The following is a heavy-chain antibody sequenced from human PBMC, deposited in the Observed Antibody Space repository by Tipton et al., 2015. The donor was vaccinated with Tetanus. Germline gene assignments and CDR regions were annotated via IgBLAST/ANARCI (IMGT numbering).Heavy chain of an antibody. CDR2: IKQDGSEN. CDR1: GFTFSNYG. CDR3: ARAISSVWGKHDAFDI. Sequence: SLRLSCAVSGFTFSNYGMNWVRQAPGKGLEWVANIKQDGSENYYLDSVKGRFTFSRDNAKNSLYLQLNSLRVEDTAVYYCARAISSVWGKHDAFDIWGQGTLVAVSS. V-gene: IGHV3-7*01. J-gene: IGHJ3*02. D-gene: IGHD3-16*01.